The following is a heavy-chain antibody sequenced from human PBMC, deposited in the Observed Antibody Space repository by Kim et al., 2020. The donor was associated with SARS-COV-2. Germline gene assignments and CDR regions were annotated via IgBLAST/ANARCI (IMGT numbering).Heavy chain of an antibody. Sequence: SETLSFTCSVSNGSISSYFWHWIRQPAGKGLEWIGRIYASGSTNYNPSLKSRITVSIDTSKNQFSLKLRSVTAADTAVYYCARGDGSGFNTFDYWGQGTLVTVSS. J-gene: IGHJ4*02. D-gene: IGHD3-3*01. CDR3: ARGDGSGFNTFDY. CDR1: NGSISSYF. CDR2: IYASGST. V-gene: IGHV4-4*07.